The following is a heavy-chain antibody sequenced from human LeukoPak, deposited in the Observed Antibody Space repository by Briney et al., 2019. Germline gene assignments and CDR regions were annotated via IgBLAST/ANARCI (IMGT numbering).Heavy chain of an antibody. D-gene: IGHD1-1*01. J-gene: IGHJ6*02. CDR2: ISSGSTYI. Sequence: GGSLRLSCVASGFIFSTCGMNRVRQAPGKGLEWVSSISSGSTYIYYADSVKGRFTISRDNAKNSLYLQMNSLRAEDTAVYYCARDALTLDYGMDVWGQGTTVTVSS. V-gene: IGHV3-21*01. CDR1: GFIFSTCG. CDR3: ARDALTLDYGMDV.